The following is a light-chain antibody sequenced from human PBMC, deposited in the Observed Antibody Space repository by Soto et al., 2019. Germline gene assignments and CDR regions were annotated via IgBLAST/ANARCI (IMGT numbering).Light chain of an antibody. Sequence: QSALTQPPSASGSPGQSVTISCTGTSGDVGGYNYVSWYQQHPGKAPKLMISEVSEWPSGVPDRFSGSKSGNTASLTVSGLQAEDEADYYCSSYAGINNLGVFGTGTKLTVL. J-gene: IGLJ1*01. V-gene: IGLV2-8*01. CDR3: SSYAGINNLGV. CDR2: EVS. CDR1: SGDVGGYNY.